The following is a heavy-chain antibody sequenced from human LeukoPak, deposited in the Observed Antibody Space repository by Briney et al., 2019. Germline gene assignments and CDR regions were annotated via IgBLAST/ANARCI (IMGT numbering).Heavy chain of an antibody. Sequence: SSETLSLTCTVSDGSISSYYWSWMRQPAGKGLEWIGRIYTSGSNNYNPSLKSRVTMSLDTSKNQSSLKLSSVTAADTAVYYCARDIGGSRDSWGQGTLVTVSS. CDR2: IYTSGSN. D-gene: IGHD1-26*01. CDR1: DGSISSYY. J-gene: IGHJ4*02. CDR3: ARDIGGSRDS. V-gene: IGHV4-4*07.